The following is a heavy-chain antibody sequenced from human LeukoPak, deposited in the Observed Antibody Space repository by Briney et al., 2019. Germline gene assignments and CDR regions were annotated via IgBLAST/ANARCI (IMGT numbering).Heavy chain of an antibody. CDR1: GFTFSTYA. CDR3: ARVSDRFDP. J-gene: IGHJ5*02. D-gene: IGHD1-26*01. CDR2: ISDNGVYI. V-gene: IGHV3-21*01. Sequence: GGSLRLSCAASGFTFSTYALSWVRQAPGKGLEWVSAISDNGVYIYYADSVKGRFTISRDNAKNSLYLQMNSLRAEDTAVYYCARVSDRFDPWGQGTLVTVSS.